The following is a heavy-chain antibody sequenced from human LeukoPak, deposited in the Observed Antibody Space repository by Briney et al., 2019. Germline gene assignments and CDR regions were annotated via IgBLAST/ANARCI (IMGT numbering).Heavy chain of an antibody. J-gene: IGHJ4*02. V-gene: IGHV1-2*02. CDR2: INPNSGGT. CDR1: EYTFTDYF. Sequence: ASVTVSCKASEYTFTDYFIHWVRQAPGQGLEWMGWINPNSGGTNYAQKFQGRVTMTRDTSISTAYMELTRLISDDTAVYYCARGGIPLIWYYFDFWGQGTLVTVSS. CDR3: ARGGIPLIWYYFDF. D-gene: IGHD3-10*01.